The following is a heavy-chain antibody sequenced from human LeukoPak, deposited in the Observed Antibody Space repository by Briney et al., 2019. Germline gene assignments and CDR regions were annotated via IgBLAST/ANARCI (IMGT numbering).Heavy chain of an antibody. CDR3: AKFDSTGSDY. V-gene: IGHV3-33*06. Sequence: PGGSLRLSCAASGFTFSSYGMHWVRQAPGKGLEWVPVIWYDGSNKYYADSVKGRFTISRDNSKNTLYLQMNSLRAEDTAVYYCAKFDSTGSDYWGQGTLVTVSS. CDR2: IWYDGSNK. J-gene: IGHJ4*02. CDR1: GFTFSSYG. D-gene: IGHD3-22*01.